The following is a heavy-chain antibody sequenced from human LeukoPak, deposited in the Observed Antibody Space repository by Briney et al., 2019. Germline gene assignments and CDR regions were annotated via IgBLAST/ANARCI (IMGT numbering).Heavy chain of an antibody. J-gene: IGHJ4*02. Sequence: PGESLRLSCAASEFTFTTYWMSWVRQAPGKGLEWVANINQDGTEKYYVDSVKGRFTISRDNAKNSLYLQMNSLRVEHTAVYYCAKVAKYYYGSETYYFFEHWGQGTPVTAAS. CDR1: EFTFTTYW. CDR2: INQDGTEK. V-gene: IGHV3-7*01. D-gene: IGHD3-10*01. CDR3: AKVAKYYYGSETYYFFEH.